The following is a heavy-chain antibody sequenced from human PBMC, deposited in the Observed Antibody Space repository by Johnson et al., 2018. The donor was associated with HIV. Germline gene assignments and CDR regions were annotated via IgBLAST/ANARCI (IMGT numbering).Heavy chain of an antibody. CDR3: ARGGYSGSYWGPGAFDI. CDR2: MWYDGSEK. J-gene: IGHJ3*02. CDR1: GFTFSTYG. V-gene: IGHV3-33*01. D-gene: IGHD1-26*01. Sequence: QVQLVESGGGVVQPGRSLRLSCAASGFTFSTYGMHWVRQAPGKGLEWVAVMWYDGSEKYYVDSVKGRFTISRDNSKNTLYLQMNSLRVEDTAVYYCARGGYSGSYWGPGAFDIWGQGTMVTVSS.